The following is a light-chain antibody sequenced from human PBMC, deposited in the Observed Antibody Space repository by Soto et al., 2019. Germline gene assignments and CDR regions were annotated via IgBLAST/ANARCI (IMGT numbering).Light chain of an antibody. V-gene: IGKV3-20*01. J-gene: IGKJ3*01. CDR3: QQYGSLPFT. CDR1: QSISSSY. Sequence: EIVWTQSPGTLSLSPGERATLSCRASQSISSSYLAWYQQKPGQAPKLLIYGASIRATGIPDRFSGSGSGTDFTLTISRLEPEDFAVYYCQQYGSLPFTFGPGTKVDIK. CDR2: GAS.